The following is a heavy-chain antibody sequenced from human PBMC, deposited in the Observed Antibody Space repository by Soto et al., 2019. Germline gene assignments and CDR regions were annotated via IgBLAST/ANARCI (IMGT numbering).Heavy chain of an antibody. D-gene: IGHD2-8*02. CDR2: ISFNATNG. CDR3: ARDSGRGYCTRGLWYLGLAH. V-gene: IGHV3-30-3*01. CDR1: GSTFSHFA. J-gene: IGHJ4*02. Sequence: LRLSCAASGSTFSHFAMHWVRQAPGKGLEWISVISFNATNGIFADYVTGRFSISRDNSANRLYLQMTNLRPEDTAIYYCARDSGRGYCTRGLWYLGLAHWGRGHPVIASS.